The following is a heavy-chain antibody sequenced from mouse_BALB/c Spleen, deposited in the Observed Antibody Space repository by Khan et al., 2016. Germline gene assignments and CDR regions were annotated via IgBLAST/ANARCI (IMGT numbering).Heavy chain of an antibody. CDR3: ARYSLYYFDY. J-gene: IGHJ2*01. D-gene: IGHD2-3*01. Sequence: EVQLVESGPSLVKPSQTLSLTCSVTGDSITSGFWNWIRKFPGNKLEYMGYINYSGSTFYNPSLKSRISITRDTSKNQYYLQLNSVTSEDAATYYCARYSLYYFDYWGQGTTLTVSS. CDR2: INYSGST. CDR1: GDSITSGF. V-gene: IGHV3-8*02.